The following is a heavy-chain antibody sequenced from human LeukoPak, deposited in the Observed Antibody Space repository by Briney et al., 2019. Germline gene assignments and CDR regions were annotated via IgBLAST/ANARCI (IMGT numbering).Heavy chain of an antibody. J-gene: IGHJ1*01. CDR1: GGSFSGYY. V-gene: IGHV4-34*01. CDR2: INHSGST. CDR3: ASDYSRR. Sequence: SETLSLTCAVYGGSFSGYYWSWIRQHPGKGLEWIGEINHSGSTNYNPSLKSRVTISVDTSKNQFSLKLSSVTAADTAVYYCASDYSRRWGQGTLVTVSS.